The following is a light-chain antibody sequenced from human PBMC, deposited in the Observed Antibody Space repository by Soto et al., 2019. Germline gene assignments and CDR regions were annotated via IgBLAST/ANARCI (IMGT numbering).Light chain of an antibody. J-gene: IGKJ4*01. CDR2: EVS. Sequence: EIVMTQTPLSLSVTPGQSASISCRSSQTLLHSNGKSYLYWYLQKAGQAPQLLIYEVSKRFSGVPDRFRGSGAGTDFTLKISRVEADDVGVYYCLQSLHFPLTFGGGTKVEIK. CDR1: QTLLHSNGKSY. V-gene: IGKV2D-29*01. CDR3: LQSLHFPLT.